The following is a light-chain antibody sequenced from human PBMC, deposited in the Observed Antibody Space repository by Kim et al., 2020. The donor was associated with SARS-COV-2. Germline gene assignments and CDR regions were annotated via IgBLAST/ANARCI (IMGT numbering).Light chain of an antibody. Sequence: DIVMAQSPATLSVSPGERATLSCRASQSVNINLAWYQHKPGQAPRLLIYGAFTRAAGIPARFSGSGSGTEFTLTISSLQSEDFTIYYCQQYNNWPRTFGQGTEVDIK. J-gene: IGKJ1*01. CDR2: GAF. V-gene: IGKV3-15*01. CDR1: QSVNIN. CDR3: QQYNNWPRT.